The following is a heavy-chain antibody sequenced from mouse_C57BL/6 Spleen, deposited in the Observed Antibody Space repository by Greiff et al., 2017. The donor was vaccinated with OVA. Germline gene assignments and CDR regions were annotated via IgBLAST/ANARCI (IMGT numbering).Heavy chain of an antibody. CDR2: ISNLAYSI. CDR1: GFTFSDYG. V-gene: IGHV5-15*01. J-gene: IGHJ3*01. CDR3: ARTNYGSSSAWFAY. Sequence: EVQLVESGGGLVQPGGSLKLSCAASGFTFSDYGMAWVRQAPRKGPEWVAFISNLAYSIYYADTVTGRFTISRENAKNTLYLEMSSLRSEDTAMYYCARTNYGSSSAWFAYWGQGTLVTVSA. D-gene: IGHD1-1*01.